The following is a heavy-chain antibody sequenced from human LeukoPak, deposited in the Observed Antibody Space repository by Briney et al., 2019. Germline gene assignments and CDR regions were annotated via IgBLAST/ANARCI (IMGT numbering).Heavy chain of an antibody. J-gene: IGHJ4*02. CDR3: AREVHSGYYFDY. D-gene: IGHD6-25*01. V-gene: IGHV6-1*01. Sequence: SQTLSLTCAISGDIVSSNSAAWSWIRQSPSRGLGWLGRAYYMSKWFNNYAVSMKSRMTINPDTSNNQFSLHLNSVTPEDTAVYYCAREVHSGYYFDYWGQGTLVTVSS. CDR1: GDIVSSNSAA. CDR2: AYYMSKWFN.